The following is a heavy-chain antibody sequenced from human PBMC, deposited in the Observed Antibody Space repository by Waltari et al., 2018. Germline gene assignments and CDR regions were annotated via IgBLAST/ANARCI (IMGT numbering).Heavy chain of an antibody. CDR3: AKDKIPAAAAGTALFYFDY. Sequence: EVQLVESGGVVVQPGGSLRLSCAASGFTFDDYTMHWVRQAPGKGREWVSLISWDGGSTYYADSVKGRFTISRDNSKNSLYLQMNSLRTEDTALYYCAKDKIPAAAAGTALFYFDYWGQGTLVTVSS. J-gene: IGHJ4*02. CDR2: ISWDGGST. V-gene: IGHV3-43*01. D-gene: IGHD6-13*01. CDR1: GFTFDDYT.